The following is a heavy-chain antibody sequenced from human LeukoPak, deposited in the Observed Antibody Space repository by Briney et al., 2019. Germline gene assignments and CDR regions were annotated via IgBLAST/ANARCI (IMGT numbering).Heavy chain of an antibody. Sequence: PGGSLRLSCAASGFTLSSYWMHWVRQAPGKGLVWVSRIKSDWGSTSYADSVKGRFTISRDNAKNTLYLQMNSLRAEDTAVYYCARAYGMRLWGQGTLVAVSS. CDR1: GFTLSSYW. D-gene: IGHD2-8*01. J-gene: IGHJ4*02. CDR2: IKSDWGST. V-gene: IGHV3-74*01. CDR3: ARAYGMRL.